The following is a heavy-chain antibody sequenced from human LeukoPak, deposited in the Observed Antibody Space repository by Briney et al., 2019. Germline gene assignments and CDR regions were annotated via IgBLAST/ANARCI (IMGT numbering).Heavy chain of an antibody. CDR3: AREGGKQWLVRRLDAFDI. CDR1: GGTFSIYA. J-gene: IGHJ3*02. D-gene: IGHD6-19*01. Sequence: GASVKVSCKASGGTFSIYAISWVRQAPGQGLEWMGGIIPIFGTANYAQKFQGRVTITADESTSTAYMELSSLRSEDTAVYYCAREGGKQWLVRRLDAFDIWGQGTMVTVSS. V-gene: IGHV1-69*13. CDR2: IIPIFGTA.